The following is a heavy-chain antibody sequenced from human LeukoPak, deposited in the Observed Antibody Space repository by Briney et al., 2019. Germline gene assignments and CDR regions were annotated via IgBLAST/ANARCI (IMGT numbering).Heavy chain of an antibody. CDR2: IYPGDSDS. Sequence: GESLKISCKDSGYSFASSWIGWVRQMPGKGLDWMGIIYPGDSDSRYSASFQGQVTISADKSIRTAYLQWSSLKASDTAMYYCARVRSGDYSEDAFDIWAQGTMVTVSS. CDR3: ARVRSGDYSEDAFDI. CDR1: GYSFASSW. V-gene: IGHV5-51*01. D-gene: IGHD1-26*01. J-gene: IGHJ3*02.